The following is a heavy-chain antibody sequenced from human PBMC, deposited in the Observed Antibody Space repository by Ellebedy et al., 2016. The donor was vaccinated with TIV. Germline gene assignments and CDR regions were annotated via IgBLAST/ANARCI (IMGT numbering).Heavy chain of an antibody. CDR1: GGTFSSYA. CDR3: ARDLHGGNPGGFDP. J-gene: IGHJ5*02. V-gene: IGHV1-69*05. CDR2: IIPIFGTA. Sequence: ASVKVSCKASGGTFSSYAISWVRQAPGQGLEWMGGIIPIFGTANYAQKFQGRVTMTRDTSTSTVYMELSSLRSEDTAVYYCARDLHGGNPGGFDPWGQGTLVTVSS. D-gene: IGHD4-23*01.